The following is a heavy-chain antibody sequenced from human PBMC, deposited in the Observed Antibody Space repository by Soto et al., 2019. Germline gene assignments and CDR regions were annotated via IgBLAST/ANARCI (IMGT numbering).Heavy chain of an antibody. Sequence: GGSLRLSCAASGFTFSSYGMHWVRQAPGKGLEWVAVISYDGSNKYYADSVKGRFTISRDNSKNTLYLQMNSLRAEDTAVYYCARDSRAARVNYYFDYWGQGTLVTVSS. CDR1: GFTFSSYG. J-gene: IGHJ4*02. V-gene: IGHV3-30*19. CDR3: ARDSRAARVNYYFDY. D-gene: IGHD6-6*01. CDR2: ISYDGSNK.